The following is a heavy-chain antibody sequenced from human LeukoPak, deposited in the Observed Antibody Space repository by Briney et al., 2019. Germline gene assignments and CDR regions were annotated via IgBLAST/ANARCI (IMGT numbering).Heavy chain of an antibody. D-gene: IGHD6-19*01. CDR2: IYYSGST. CDR1: GGSISSSNW. J-gene: IGHJ2*01. CDR3: ARVAVASYWYFDL. V-gene: IGHV4-4*02. Sequence: SETLSLTCAVSGGSISSSNWWSWVRQPPRKGLEWIGEIYYSGSTNYNPSLRSRVTISVDKSKSQFSLKLSSVTAADTAVYYCARVAVASYWYFDLWGRGTLVTVSS.